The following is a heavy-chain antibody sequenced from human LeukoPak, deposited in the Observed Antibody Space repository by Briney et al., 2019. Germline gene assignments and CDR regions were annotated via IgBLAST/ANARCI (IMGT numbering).Heavy chain of an antibody. J-gene: IGHJ4*02. CDR2: ISYDGSNK. V-gene: IGHV3-30*18. D-gene: IGHD4-17*01. CDR1: GFTFSSYG. CDR3: AKELGDGDHEGGFDY. Sequence: GRSLRLSCAASGFTFSSYGMHWVRQAPGKGLEWVAVISYDGSNKYYADSVKGRFTISRDNSKNTLYLQMNSLRAEDTAVYYCAKELGDGDHEGGFDYWGQGTLVTVSS.